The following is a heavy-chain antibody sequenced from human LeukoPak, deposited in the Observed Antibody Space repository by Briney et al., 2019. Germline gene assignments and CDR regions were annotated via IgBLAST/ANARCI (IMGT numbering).Heavy chain of an antibody. CDR2: INWNGGST. D-gene: IGHD3-10*01. CDR1: GFTFDDYG. CDR3: ARDREERITMVRGAFYYYYYMDV. V-gene: IGHV3-20*04. Sequence: GGSLRLSCAASGFTFDDYGMSWVRQAPGKGLEWVSGINWNGGSTGYADSVKGRFTISRDNAKNSLYLQMNSLRAEDTALYYCARDREERITMVRGAFYYYYYMDVWGKGTTVTVSS. J-gene: IGHJ6*03.